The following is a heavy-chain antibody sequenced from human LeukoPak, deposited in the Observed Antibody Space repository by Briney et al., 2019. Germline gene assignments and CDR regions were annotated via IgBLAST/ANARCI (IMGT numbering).Heavy chain of an antibody. CDR2: IYTSGST. J-gene: IGHJ2*01. D-gene: IGHD3-3*01. CDR3: ARAGITIFGVVIMQNWYFDL. Sequence: SETLSLTCTVSGGSISSGSYYWRWIRQPAGKGLEWIGRIYTSGSTNYNPSLKSRVTISVDTSKNQFSLKLSSVTAADTAVYYCARAGITIFGVVIMQNWYFDLWGRGTLVTVSS. V-gene: IGHV4-61*02. CDR1: GGSISSGSYY.